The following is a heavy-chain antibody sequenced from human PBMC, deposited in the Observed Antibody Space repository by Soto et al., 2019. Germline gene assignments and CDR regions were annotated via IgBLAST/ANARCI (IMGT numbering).Heavy chain of an antibody. CDR1: GFTFDHYA. CDR2: ISGNSVGG. Sequence: EGQLVESGGGLAQPGRSLRLSCAASGFTFDHYAMHWVRQAPGKGLEWVSGISGNSVGGVYADPVKDRFTISRDNAKNSLYLQMNSLRAEDTALYYCAKGGANYYAVGGCDSWGQGTPVTVSS. V-gene: IGHV3-9*01. D-gene: IGHD3-10*01. CDR3: AKGGANYYAVGGCDS. J-gene: IGHJ5*01.